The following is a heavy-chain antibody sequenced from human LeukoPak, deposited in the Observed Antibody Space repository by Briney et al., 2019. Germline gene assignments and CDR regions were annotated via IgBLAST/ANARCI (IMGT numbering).Heavy chain of an antibody. J-gene: IGHJ4*02. D-gene: IGHD3-16*01. Sequence: PGGSLRLSCAASGFTFSSYGMHWVRQAPGKGLEWVAFIRYDGSNKYYADSVKGRFTISRDNGKDTLYLQMNSLRVEDTALYYCVRGGDDPDHWGQGTLVTVSS. CDR2: IRYDGSNK. CDR1: GFTFSSYG. V-gene: IGHV3-30*02. CDR3: VRGGDDPDH.